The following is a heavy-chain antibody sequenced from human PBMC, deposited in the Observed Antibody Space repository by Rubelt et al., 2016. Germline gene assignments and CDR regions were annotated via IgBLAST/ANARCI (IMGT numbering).Heavy chain of an antibody. V-gene: IGHV5-10-1*01. CDR2: IDPSDSYT. D-gene: IGHD2-21*01. CDR1: GYSFTSYW. CDR3: ARDRVLGDIVVVSLGY. J-gene: IGHJ4*02. Sequence: EVQLVQSGAEVKKPGESLKISCKGSGYSFTSYWISWVRQMPGKGLEWMGRIDPSDSYTNYSPSFQDHVTISADKSISTAYLQWSSLKASDTAMYYCARDRVLGDIVVVSLGYWGQGTLVTVSS.